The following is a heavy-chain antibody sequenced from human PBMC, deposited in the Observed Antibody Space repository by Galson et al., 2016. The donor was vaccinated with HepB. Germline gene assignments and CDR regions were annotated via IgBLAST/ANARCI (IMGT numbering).Heavy chain of an antibody. J-gene: IGHJ4*02. V-gene: IGHV1-24*01. D-gene: IGHD5-18*01. CDR2: FDPEDGET. Sequence: SVKVSCKVSGYSLTELSMHWVRQAPGKGLEWMGGFDPEDGETIYAQKFQGRVTMTEDTSTDTAYMELNSLRAEDTAVYYCATIEPRGIQLWLADCDFWGQGTLVTVSS. CDR3: ATIEPRGIQLWLADCDF. CDR1: GYSLTELS.